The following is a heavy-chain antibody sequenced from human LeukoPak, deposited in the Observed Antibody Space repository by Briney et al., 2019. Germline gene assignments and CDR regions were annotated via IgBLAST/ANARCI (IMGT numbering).Heavy chain of an antibody. CDR1: GGSITSSNW. CDR3: AKSNAWDWFDP. Sequence: SGTLSLTCAVSGGSITSSNWWSWVRQPPGKGLEWIGEIYSTGNTNYNPSLKSRVTISVDKSNNQSSLNLSSVTAADTAVYYCAKSNAWDWFDPWGQGTLVTVSS. V-gene: IGHV4-4*02. D-gene: IGHD4-11*01. J-gene: IGHJ5*02. CDR2: IYSTGNT.